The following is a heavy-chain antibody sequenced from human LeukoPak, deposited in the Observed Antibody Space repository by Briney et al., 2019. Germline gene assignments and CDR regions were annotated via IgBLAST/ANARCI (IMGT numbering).Heavy chain of an antibody. CDR2: INPNSGGT. CDR3: ARTGSRDGYDWAY. J-gene: IGHJ4*02. D-gene: IGHD5-24*01. Sequence: GASVKVSCKASGYTFTGYYMHWVRQAPGQGLEWMGWINPNSGGTNYAQKFQGRVTMTRDTSISTAYMELSRLRSDDTAVYYCARTGSRDGYDWAYWGQGTLVTVSS. CDR1: GYTFTGYY. V-gene: IGHV1-2*02.